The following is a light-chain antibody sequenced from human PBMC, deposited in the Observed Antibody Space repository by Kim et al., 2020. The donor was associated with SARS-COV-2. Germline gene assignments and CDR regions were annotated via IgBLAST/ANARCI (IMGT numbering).Light chain of an antibody. CDR3: QQYGSSPPWT. CDR2: GAS. CDR1: QSVSSSY. Sequence: PGESATHTCRASQSVSSSYLAWYQQKPGQAPRLLIYGASSRATGIPDRFSGSGSGTDFTLTISRLEPEDFAVYYCQQYGSSPPWTFGQGTKVDIK. J-gene: IGKJ1*01. V-gene: IGKV3-20*01.